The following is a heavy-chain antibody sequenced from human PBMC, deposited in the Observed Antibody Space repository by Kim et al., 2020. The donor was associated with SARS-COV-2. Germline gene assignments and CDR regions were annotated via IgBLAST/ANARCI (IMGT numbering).Heavy chain of an antibody. V-gene: IGHV3-21*01. D-gene: IGHD3-10*01. CDR1: GFTFSSYS. CDR2: ISSSSSYI. CDR3: ARAPRSYYSQNLDY. J-gene: IGHJ4*02. Sequence: GGSLRLSCAASGFTFSSYSMNWVRQAPGKGLEWVSSISSSSSYIYYADSVKGRFTISRDNAKNSLYLQMNSLRAEDTAVYYCARAPRSYYSQNLDYWGQGTLVTVSS.